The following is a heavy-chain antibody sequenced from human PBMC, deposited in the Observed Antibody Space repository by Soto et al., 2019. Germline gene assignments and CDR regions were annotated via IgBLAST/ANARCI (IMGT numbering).Heavy chain of an antibody. D-gene: IGHD3-16*01. CDR1: GYSLSSNTFY. V-gene: IGHV4-39*01. Sequence: SETLSLTCTVSGYSLSSNTFYWGWIRQPPGKGLERIGNIDFSGRTSYNPSLRIRVTISADASKKLFSLKFTSVTAADTAIYYCARHGGEGIVITLGEVIPRVAFDSWGQGTVVTVSS. J-gene: IGHJ4*02. CDR2: IDFSGRT. CDR3: ARHGGEGIVITLGEVIPRVAFDS.